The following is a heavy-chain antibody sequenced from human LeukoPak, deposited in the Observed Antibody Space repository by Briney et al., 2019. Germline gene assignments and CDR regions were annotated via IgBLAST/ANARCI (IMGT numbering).Heavy chain of an antibody. V-gene: IGHV3-7*01. CDR3: ARERGWGLDY. CDR1: GFTFSSYW. CDR2: IQQDGSEK. Sequence: GRSLRLSCAASGFTFSSYWMRWVRQAPGKGLEWVANIQQDGSEKNYVNSVKGRFTISRDNAKSSLYLQMNSLRVEDTAVYYCARERGWGLDYWGQGTLVTVSS. J-gene: IGHJ4*02. D-gene: IGHD6-19*01.